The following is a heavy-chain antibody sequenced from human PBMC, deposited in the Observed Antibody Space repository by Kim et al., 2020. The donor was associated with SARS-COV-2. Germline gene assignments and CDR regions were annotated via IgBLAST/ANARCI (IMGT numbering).Heavy chain of an antibody. V-gene: IGHV1-46*01. CDR1: GYTFTSYY. Sequence: ASVKVSCKASGYTFTSYYMHWVRQAPGQGLEWMGIINPSGGSTSYAQKFQGRVTMTRDTSTSTVYMELSSLRSEDTAVYYCARSGHYDSSGYKAPYDYWGQGTLVTVSS. CDR2: INPSGGST. D-gene: IGHD3-22*01. CDR3: ARSGHYDSSGYKAPYDY. J-gene: IGHJ4*02.